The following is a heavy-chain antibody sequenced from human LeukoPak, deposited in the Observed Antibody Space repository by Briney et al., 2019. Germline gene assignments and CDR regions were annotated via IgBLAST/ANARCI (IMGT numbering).Heavy chain of an antibody. CDR2: INPNSGGT. CDR3: ARGDYGDYLRPFDY. J-gene: IGHJ4*02. CDR1: GYTFTGYY. D-gene: IGHD4-17*01. Sequence: GASVKVSCKASGYTFTGYYVHWVRQAPGQGLEWMGWINPNSGGTNYAQKFQGRVTMTRDTSISTAYMELSRLRSDDTAVYYCARGDYGDYLRPFDYWGQGTLVTVSS. V-gene: IGHV1-2*02.